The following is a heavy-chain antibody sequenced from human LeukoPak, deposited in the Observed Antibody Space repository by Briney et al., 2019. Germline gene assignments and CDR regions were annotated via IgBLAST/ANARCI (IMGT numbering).Heavy chain of an antibody. V-gene: IGHV3-23*01. Sequence: GGSLRLSCAASGFTFGNYAMTWVRQAPGKGLGWVALIGARDGRTYYADPVKGRFTISRDNFKNTLYLQMNSLRAEDTAIYYCAKGLYDYALDVWGQGTAVTVSS. CDR1: GFTFGNYA. CDR3: AKGLYDYALDV. CDR2: IGARDGRT. J-gene: IGHJ6*02.